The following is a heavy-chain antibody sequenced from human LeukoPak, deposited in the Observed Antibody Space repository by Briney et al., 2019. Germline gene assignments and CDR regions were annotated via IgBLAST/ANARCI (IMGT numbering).Heavy chain of an antibody. Sequence: SETLSLTCAVYGGSFSGHYWSWIRQPPGKGLEWIGEINHSGSTNYNPSLKSRVTISVETSKNQFSLKLSSVTAADTAVYYCARDPLENWFDHWGQGTLVTVSS. D-gene: IGHD3-3*01. V-gene: IGHV4-34*01. CDR2: INHSGST. J-gene: IGHJ5*02. CDR1: GGSFSGHY. CDR3: ARDPLENWFDH.